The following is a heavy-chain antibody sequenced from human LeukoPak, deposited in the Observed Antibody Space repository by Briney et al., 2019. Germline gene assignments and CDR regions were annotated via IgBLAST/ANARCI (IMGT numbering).Heavy chain of an antibody. J-gene: IGHJ4*02. Sequence: SETLSLTCTVSGGSISSYYWSWIRRPPGKGLEWIGYIYYSGSTNYNPSLKSRVTISVDTSKNQFSLKLSSVTAADTAVYYCARTARMATPPGYYFDYWGQGTLVTVSS. CDR2: IYYSGST. V-gene: IGHV4-59*01. CDR1: GGSISSYY. CDR3: ARTARMATPPGYYFDY. D-gene: IGHD5-24*01.